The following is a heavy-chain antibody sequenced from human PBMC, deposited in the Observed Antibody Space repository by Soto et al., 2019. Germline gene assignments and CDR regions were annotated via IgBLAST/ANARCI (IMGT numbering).Heavy chain of an antibody. J-gene: IGHJ6*02. CDR1: GFTFRNHA. Sequence: QVQLVESAGGVVQPGGSLRLSCAASGFTFRNHAMHWVRQAPGKGLECLAVIAYDGSNAFYRDSVKGRFTISRDNSKNTLYLHMNSLRSEDTGVYYCARGDREDILVVVGARPGEYGIDIWGQGTTVTVSS. V-gene: IGHV3-30-3*01. D-gene: IGHD2-15*01. CDR2: IAYDGSNA. CDR3: ARGDREDILVVVGARPGEYGIDI.